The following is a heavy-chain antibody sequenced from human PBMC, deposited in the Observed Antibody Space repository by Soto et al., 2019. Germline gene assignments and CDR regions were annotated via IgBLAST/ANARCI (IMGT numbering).Heavy chain of an antibody. D-gene: IGHD5-12*01. Sequence: SETPALTCAVSGSSITSSYWSWIRQSPGKGLEWIAYVYHTGATNYNPSLKSRVTISLDTSKSQFSLNLTSLSTADTAVYFCARGGNRYSNVASGVGGFDYWGQGSLVPVSS. V-gene: IGHV4-59*01. CDR3: ARGGNRYSNVASGVGGFDY. CDR2: VYHTGAT. CDR1: GSSITSSY. J-gene: IGHJ4*02.